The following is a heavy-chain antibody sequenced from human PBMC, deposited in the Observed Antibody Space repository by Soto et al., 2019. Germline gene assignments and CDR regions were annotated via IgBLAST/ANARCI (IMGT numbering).Heavy chain of an antibody. J-gene: IGHJ6*02. CDR3: ARNSTIFGVVKGHYYYTLDV. V-gene: IGHV4-30-4*01. CDR1: GASITNGDTF. D-gene: IGHD3-3*01. CDR2: IYFSGYT. Sequence: SETPSLTCAVSGASITNGDTFWSWIRQSPGKGLEWVGFIYFSGYTYYNPSLKGRVTISVDTSKNQFSLKLTSVTPADTAVYYCARNSTIFGVVKGHYYYTLDVWGRGTSVTVSS.